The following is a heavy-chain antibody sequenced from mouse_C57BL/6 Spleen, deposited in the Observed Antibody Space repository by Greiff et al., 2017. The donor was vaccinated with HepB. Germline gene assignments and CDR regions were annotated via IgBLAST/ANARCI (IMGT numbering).Heavy chain of an antibody. J-gene: IGHJ2*01. Sequence: VQLVESGPELVKPGASVKISCKASGYAFSSSWMNWVKQRPGKGLEWIGRIYPGDGDTNYNGKFKGKATLTADKSSSTAYMQLSSLTSEDSAVYFCASPELGPNYFDYWGQGTTLTVSS. D-gene: IGHD4-1*01. CDR1: GYAFSSSW. CDR2: IYPGDGDT. V-gene: IGHV1-82*01. CDR3: ASPELGPNYFDY.